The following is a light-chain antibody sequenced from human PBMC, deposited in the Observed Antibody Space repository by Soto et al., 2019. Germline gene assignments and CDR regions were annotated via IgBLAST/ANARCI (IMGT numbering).Light chain of an antibody. Sequence: LTQPPSASGSPGQSVTISCTGTKSDIGVYDFVSWYQHHPGKAPRLIIYEVVQRPSGVPDRFSGSKSGNTASLTVSGLQAADEADYFCKSYAGSNTYVFGSGTKVTVL. CDR2: EVV. CDR3: KSYAGSNTYV. CDR1: KSDIGVYDF. J-gene: IGLJ1*01. V-gene: IGLV2-8*01.